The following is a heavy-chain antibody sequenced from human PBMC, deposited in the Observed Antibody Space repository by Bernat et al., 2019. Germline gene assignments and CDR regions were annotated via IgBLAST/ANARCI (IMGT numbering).Heavy chain of an antibody. CDR2: IKKKADGATA. CDR1: GFTFSNAW. CDR3: ITELVGHSGYDWVY. D-gene: IGHD5-12*01. V-gene: IGHV3-15*01. Sequence: EVQLVESGGGLVKSGGSLRLSCAASGFTFSNAWMNWARQAPGKGLEWVGRIKKKADGATADYAAPVKGRFSISRDDSKNTLYLQMDSLKTEDPALYYCITELVGHSGYDWVYWGQGTLVTVSS. J-gene: IGHJ4*02.